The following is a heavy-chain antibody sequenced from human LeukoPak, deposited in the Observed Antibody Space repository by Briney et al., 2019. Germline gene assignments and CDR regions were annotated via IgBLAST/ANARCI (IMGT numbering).Heavy chain of an antibody. J-gene: IGHJ5*02. CDR2: NNPDSGVT. D-gene: IGHD2-21*02. CDR1: AYIFTIYH. CDR3: ALVTSGNWWFDP. Sequence: ASVKVSCKPSAYIFTIYHIHWVRQAPGQGLEWMAWNNPDSGVTKYAQDLQGRVTVARDTSLTTTYMELSTLTSDDTAVYYCALVTSGNWWFDPWGQGTLVTVSS. V-gene: IGHV1-2*02.